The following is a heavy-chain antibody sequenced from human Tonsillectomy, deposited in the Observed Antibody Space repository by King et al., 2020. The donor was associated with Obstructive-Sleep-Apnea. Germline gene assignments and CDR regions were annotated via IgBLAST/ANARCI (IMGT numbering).Heavy chain of an antibody. CDR2: INSNSGDR. CDR3: ARDLTAMALFDP. D-gene: IGHD5-18*01. J-gene: IGHJ5*02. Sequence: QLVQSGAEVKKPGASVKVSCKASGYTFTGYYMHWVRQAPGQGLEWMGWINSNSGDRNYAQKFQGRVTMTRDTSISTAYMELSRLRSDDTAVYYCARDLTAMALFDPWGQGTLVTVSS. V-gene: IGHV1-2*02. CDR1: GYTFTGYY.